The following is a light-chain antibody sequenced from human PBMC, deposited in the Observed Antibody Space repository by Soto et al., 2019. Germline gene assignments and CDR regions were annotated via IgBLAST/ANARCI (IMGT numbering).Light chain of an antibody. CDR2: GAS. CDR3: QQYNNWPPFS. CDR1: QSISSN. Sequence: EIVMTQSPATLSVSPGERATLSCRASQSISSNLAWYQQKNGQTPRLLIYGASTRAAGIPARFSGSGSGTDCTLTISSLQSEDFAVYDCQQYNNWPPFSFGPGTKVDIK. J-gene: IGKJ3*01. V-gene: IGKV3-15*01.